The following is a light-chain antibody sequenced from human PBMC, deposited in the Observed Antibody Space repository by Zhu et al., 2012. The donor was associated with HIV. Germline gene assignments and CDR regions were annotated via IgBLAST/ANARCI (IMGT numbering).Light chain of an antibody. CDR1: ESISRY. V-gene: IGKV1-9*01. CDR2: DAS. J-gene: IGKJ3*01. Sequence: DVQLTQSPSFLSASVGDRVTITCRASESISRYLAWYQQKPGKRPKLLIYDASTLQSGVPSTFSGSGSGTEFTLTISSLQPEDFAIYYCQQLNTYPLFTFGPGTKVDIK. CDR3: QQLNTYPLFT.